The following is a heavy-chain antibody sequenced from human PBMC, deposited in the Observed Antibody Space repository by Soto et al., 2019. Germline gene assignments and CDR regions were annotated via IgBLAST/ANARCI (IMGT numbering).Heavy chain of an antibody. CDR3: ARLTGFFSERNIHFDY. CDR1: GGSISSYY. Sequence: SETLSLTCTVSGGSISSYYWSWIRQPPGKGLEWIGYIYYSGSTNYNPSLKSRVTISVDTSKNQFSLKLSSVTAADTAVYYCARLTGFFSERNIHFDYWGQGTLVTVSS. V-gene: IGHV4-59*01. CDR2: IYYSGST. D-gene: IGHD1-26*01. J-gene: IGHJ4*02.